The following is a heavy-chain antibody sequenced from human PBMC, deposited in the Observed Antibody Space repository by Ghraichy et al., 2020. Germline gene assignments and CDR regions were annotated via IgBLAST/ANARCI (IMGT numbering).Heavy chain of an antibody. V-gene: IGHV1-18*01. D-gene: IGHD3-9*01. J-gene: IGHJ3*02. CDR1: GYTFTSYG. CDR2: ISAYNGNT. CDR3: ARDVLRYFDWLEAFDI. Sequence: ASVKVSCKASGYTFTSYGISWVRQAPGQGLEWMGWISAYNGNTNYAQKLQGRVTMTTDTSTSTAYMELRSLRSDDTAVYYCARDVLRYFDWLEAFDIWGQGTIVTVSS.